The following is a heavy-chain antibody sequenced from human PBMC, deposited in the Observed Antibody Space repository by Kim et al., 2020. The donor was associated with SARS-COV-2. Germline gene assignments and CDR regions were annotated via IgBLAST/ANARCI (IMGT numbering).Heavy chain of an antibody. J-gene: IGHJ5*02. CDR3: AKNTQGSTITSSGNRPFDP. Sequence: GGSLRLSCAASGFTFSSYVMTWVRQAPGQGLEWVSAISGSGTDTYYSDSVKGRFTISRDNSKNTLYLQMNSLRAEDTAIYYCAKNTQGSTITSSGNRPFDPGGQGTLVTVSS. CDR1: GFTFSSYV. D-gene: IGHD1-1*01. CDR2: ISGSGTDT. V-gene: IGHV3-23*01.